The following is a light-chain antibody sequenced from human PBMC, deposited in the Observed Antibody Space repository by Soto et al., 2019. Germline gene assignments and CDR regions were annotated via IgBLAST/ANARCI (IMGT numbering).Light chain of an antibody. Sequence: EIVLTQSPATLSLSPGERATLSCRASQSVSSYLAWYQQKPGQAPRLLIYDASNSATGIPARFSGSGSGTEFTLTISSLEPEDFAVYYCQQRGTFGQGTKVEIK. V-gene: IGKV3-11*01. CDR3: QQRGT. J-gene: IGKJ1*01. CDR1: QSVSSY. CDR2: DAS.